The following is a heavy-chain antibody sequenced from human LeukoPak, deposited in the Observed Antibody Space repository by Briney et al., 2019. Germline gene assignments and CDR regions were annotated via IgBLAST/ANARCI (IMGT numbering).Heavy chain of an antibody. J-gene: IGHJ1*01. V-gene: IGHV3-30*02. CDR1: GFTFSSYG. CDR2: IRYDGSNK. Sequence: PGGSLRLSCAASGFTFSSYGMHWVRQAPGKGLEWVAFIRYDGSNKYYADSVKGRFTISRDNSKNTLYLQMNSLRAEDTAVYYCAKDYDYVWGSYGWYFQHSGQGTLVTVSS. CDR3: AKDYDYVWGSYGWYFQH. D-gene: IGHD3-16*02.